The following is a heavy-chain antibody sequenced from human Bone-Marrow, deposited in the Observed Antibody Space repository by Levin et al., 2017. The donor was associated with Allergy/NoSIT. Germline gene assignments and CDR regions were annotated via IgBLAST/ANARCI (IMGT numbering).Heavy chain of an antibody. J-gene: IGHJ3*02. V-gene: IGHV3-23*01. CDR1: GFIFSSSA. Sequence: LSLTCAASGFIFSSSAMSWVRQAPGKGLEWVSSRRGSDDSTYYTDSVKGRGTISRDNSKNTIYLQMNSLRAADTAVSYCAKVRRGLDAFDIWGQGTMVTVSS. CDR3: AKVRRGLDAFDI. CDR2: RRGSDDST. D-gene: IGHD3/OR15-3a*01.